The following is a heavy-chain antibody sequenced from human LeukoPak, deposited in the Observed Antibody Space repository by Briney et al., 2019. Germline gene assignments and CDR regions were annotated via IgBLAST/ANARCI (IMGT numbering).Heavy chain of an antibody. J-gene: IGHJ4*02. CDR2: ISSSSYI. CDR3: ARGSYSSGWYPNHYFDY. Sequence: PGGSLRLSCAASGFTFSSYAMSWVRQAPGKGLEWVSAISSSSYIYYADSVKGRFTISRDNAKNSLYLQMNSLRAEDTAVYYCARGSYSSGWYPNHYFDYWGQGTLVTVSS. D-gene: IGHD6-19*01. V-gene: IGHV3-21*01. CDR1: GFTFSSYA.